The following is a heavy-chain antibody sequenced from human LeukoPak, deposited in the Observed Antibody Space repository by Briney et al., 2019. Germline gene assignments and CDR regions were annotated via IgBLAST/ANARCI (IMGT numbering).Heavy chain of an antibody. Sequence: PGGSLRLSCAASGFTFSSCGFNWVRQAPGKGLEWVSSIGPTGTDRYYADSVRGRFTISRDNAKNSLYLQMNSLRAEDTALYYCARDQSGSYGSIDYWGQGTLVTVSS. CDR1: GFTFSSCG. J-gene: IGHJ4*02. CDR2: IGPTGTDR. V-gene: IGHV3-21*04. D-gene: IGHD1-26*01. CDR3: ARDQSGSYGSIDY.